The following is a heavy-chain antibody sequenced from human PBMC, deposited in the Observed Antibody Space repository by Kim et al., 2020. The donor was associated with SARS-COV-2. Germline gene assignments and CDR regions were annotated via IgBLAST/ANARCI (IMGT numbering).Heavy chain of an antibody. D-gene: IGHD3-10*01. CDR2: FYYSGST. CDR3: ARHCLPTGRRDLIFYGSGSPPRGGFDS. Sequence: SETLSLTCTVSGASITSSNYYWGWIRQPPGKGLEWIGSFYYSGSTHYNPSLKSRVTISVDTSKNQFSLSLTSVTAADTALYYCARHCLPTGRRDLIFYGSGSPPRGGFDSWGQGTLVTVSS. V-gene: IGHV4-39*01. CDR1: GASITSSNYY. J-gene: IGHJ4*02.